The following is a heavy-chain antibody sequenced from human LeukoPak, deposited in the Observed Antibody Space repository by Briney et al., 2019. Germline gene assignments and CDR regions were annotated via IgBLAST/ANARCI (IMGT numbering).Heavy chain of an antibody. J-gene: IGHJ5*02. CDR2: ISGSGRTT. CDR3: AKQIIVDRNYFDP. Sequence: GGSLRLSCAASGFTFSTYAMTWVRQAPGKGLEGVSIISGSGRTTYYADSVQGRFTISRDNSKNTLYLQMSSLRAEDTAVYYCAKQIIVDRNYFDPWGQGTLVTVSS. V-gene: IGHV3-23*01. CDR1: GFTFSTYA. D-gene: IGHD4-11*01.